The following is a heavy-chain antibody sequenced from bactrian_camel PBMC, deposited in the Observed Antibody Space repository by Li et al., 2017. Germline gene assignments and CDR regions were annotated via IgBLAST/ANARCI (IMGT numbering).Heavy chain of an antibody. J-gene: IGHJ4*01. CDR1: GAIYCRYD. V-gene: IGHV3S53*01. Sequence: HVQLVESGGGSVQAGGSLRLSCAASGAIYCRYDMSWYRQAPGKEREFVSAISSDGSTSYADSVKGRYTISQDSAKNTVFLQMNSLKPEDTGLYSCAYDHPSVSEQYCHVRIISRLFTMYGPGTQVTVS. D-gene: IGHD3*01. CDR2: ISSDGST.